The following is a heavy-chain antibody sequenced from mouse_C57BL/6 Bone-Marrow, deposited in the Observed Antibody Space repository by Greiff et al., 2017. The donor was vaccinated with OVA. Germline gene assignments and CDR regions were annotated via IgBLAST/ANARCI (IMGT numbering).Heavy chain of an antibody. Sequence: EVQLQQSGAELVRPGASVKLSCTASGFNIKDDYMHWVKQRPEQGLEWIGWIDPENGDTEYASKFQGKATITADTSSNTAYLQLSSLTSEDTAVYYCTTDYSNSYYFDYWGKGTTLTVSS. V-gene: IGHV14-4*01. J-gene: IGHJ2*01. D-gene: IGHD2-5*01. CDR3: TTDYSNSYYFDY. CDR2: IDPENGDT. CDR1: GFNIKDDY.